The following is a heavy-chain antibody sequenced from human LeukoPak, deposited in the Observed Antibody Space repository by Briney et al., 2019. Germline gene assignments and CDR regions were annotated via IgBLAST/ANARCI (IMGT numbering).Heavy chain of an antibody. CDR1: GFIFNNHW. V-gene: IGHV3-74*01. CDR2: IDGDESGT. D-gene: IGHD3-22*01. CDR3: ARGGYYSETAFDI. Sequence: GGSLRLSCAASGFIFNNHWMHWVRQTPGEGLVWVARIDGDESGTIYADSVKGRFTISRDTAKNTLYLQMSRLRAEDAAVYFCARGGYYSETAFDIWGQGTTVTVSS. J-gene: IGHJ3*02.